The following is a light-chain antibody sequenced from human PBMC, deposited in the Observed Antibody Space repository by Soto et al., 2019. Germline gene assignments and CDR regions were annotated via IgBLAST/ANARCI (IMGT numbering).Light chain of an antibody. CDR1: QSVLYTNNKNY. CDR3: HQYYTTPLT. J-gene: IGKJ2*01. Sequence: DILMTQSPDSLTVSLGERATINCKPSQSVLYTNNKNYLGWFQQKPGQPPKLLVSWASTRESGVPDRFSGSGSGTDFTLTISSLQAEDVALYYCHQYYTTPLTFGQGTKLQIK. V-gene: IGKV4-1*01. CDR2: WAS.